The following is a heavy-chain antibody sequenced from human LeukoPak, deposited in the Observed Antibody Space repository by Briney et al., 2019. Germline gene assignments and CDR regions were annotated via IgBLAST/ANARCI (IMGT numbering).Heavy chain of an antibody. CDR1: GYTFTSYD. J-gene: IGHJ5*02. V-gene: IGHV1-8*03. D-gene: IGHD6-13*01. CDR2: MNPNSGNT. CDR3: ARARRITKPYSSSWYGHNNWFDP. Sequence: ASVKVSCKASGYTFTSYDINWVRQATGQGLEWMGWMNPNSGNTGYAQKFQGRVTITRNTSISTAYMELSSLRSEDTAVYYCARARRITKPYSSSWYGHNNWFDPWGQGTLVTVSS.